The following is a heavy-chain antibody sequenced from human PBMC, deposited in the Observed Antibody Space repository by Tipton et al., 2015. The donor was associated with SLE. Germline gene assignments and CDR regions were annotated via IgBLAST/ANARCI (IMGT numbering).Heavy chain of an antibody. CDR1: GGSFSGYY. V-gene: IGHV4-34*01. J-gene: IGHJ6*03. CDR3: ARGSGRYSSSWYYFYYYMDV. Sequence: LRLSCAVYGGSFSGYYWSWIRQPPGKGLEWIGEINPSGSTKYNPSLKSRITISVDTSKNQFSLKVSSVTAADTAVYYCARGSGRYSSSWYYFYYYMDVWGKGTTVTVSS. D-gene: IGHD6-13*01. CDR2: INPSGST.